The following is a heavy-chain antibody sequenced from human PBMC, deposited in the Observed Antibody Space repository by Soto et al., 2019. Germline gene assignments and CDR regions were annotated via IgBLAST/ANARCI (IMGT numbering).Heavy chain of an antibody. J-gene: IGHJ4*02. V-gene: IGHV5-51*01. Sequence: GESLKISCKGSGYSFASHWVAWVRQMPEKGLEWIGTIYPGDSDTKYSSAFRGHVTISADTSVSTAYLQWRSLEATDSAIYCCARYSGSYWHYLDFWGQGTLVTVS. CDR3: ARYSGSYWHYLDF. CDR2: IYPGDSDT. D-gene: IGHD1-26*01. CDR1: GYSFASHW.